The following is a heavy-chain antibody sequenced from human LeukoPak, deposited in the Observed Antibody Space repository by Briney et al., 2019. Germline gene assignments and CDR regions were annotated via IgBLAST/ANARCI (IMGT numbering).Heavy chain of an antibody. D-gene: IGHD3-9*01. Sequence: ASVKVSCKASGYTFTGYYMHWVRQAPGQGLEWMGGFDPEDGETIYAQKFQGRVTMTEDTSTDTAYMELSSLRSEDTAVYYCATRSPNLYYDILTGYYRAFDIWGQGTMVTISS. CDR2: FDPEDGET. CDR1: GYTFTGYY. CDR3: ATRSPNLYYDILTGYYRAFDI. J-gene: IGHJ3*02. V-gene: IGHV1-24*01.